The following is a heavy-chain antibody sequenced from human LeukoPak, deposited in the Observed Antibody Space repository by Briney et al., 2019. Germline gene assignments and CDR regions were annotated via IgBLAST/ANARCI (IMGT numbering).Heavy chain of an antibody. D-gene: IGHD2-15*01. CDR3: ARKGYFGDQPLDY. CDR2: ISGSSGSTI. J-gene: IGHJ4*02. V-gene: IGHV3-48*04. Sequence: GGSLRLSCAVSGFTFSNYGMSWVRQAPGKGLEWVSAISGSSGSTIYYADSVKGRFTISRDNAKKSLYLQMYSLRAEDTAVYYCARKGYFGDQPLDYWGQGTLVTVSS. CDR1: GFTFSNYG.